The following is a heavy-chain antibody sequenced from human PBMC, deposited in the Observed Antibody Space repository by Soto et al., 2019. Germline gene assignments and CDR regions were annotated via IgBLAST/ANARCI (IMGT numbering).Heavy chain of an antibody. CDR3: ARLASPHNTLIVVVILFDY. CDR1: GDSISSSHYY. D-gene: IGHD3-22*01. J-gene: IGHJ4*02. Sequence: SATLSLTCSVSGDSISSSHYYRGWIRQSPGKGLAWIGSMHYSGRSDYNPSLQSRVTISVDTSQNQFSLKLSSVTAADTAVYYCARLASPHNTLIVVVILFDYWGQG. V-gene: IGHV4-39*01. CDR2: MHYSGRS.